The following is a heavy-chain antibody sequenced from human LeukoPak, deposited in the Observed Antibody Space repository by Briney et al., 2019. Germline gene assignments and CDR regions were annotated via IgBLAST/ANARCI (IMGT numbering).Heavy chain of an antibody. CDR2: FDPEDGET. D-gene: IGHD1-26*01. V-gene: IGHV1-24*01. CDR3: AIVIGDADHFDY. Sequence: ASVKVSCKVSGYTLGEISMHWVRQAPGKGLEWMGGFDPEDGETVYIQKFQDRITMTEDSSTDTAYMELSGLRSEDTAVYFCAIVIGDADHFDYWGQGSLVTVSS. J-gene: IGHJ4*02. CDR1: GYTLGEIS.